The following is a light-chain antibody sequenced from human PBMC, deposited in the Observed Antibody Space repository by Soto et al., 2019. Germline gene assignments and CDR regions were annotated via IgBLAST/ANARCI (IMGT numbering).Light chain of an antibody. V-gene: IGKV1-39*01. CDR3: QHGYSTPLT. CDR2: AAS. Sequence: DIQMTQSPSALSASVGDRVTITCRASQSISTYLHWYQQKPGKAPNLLIYAASTLQRGIPSRFSGSGSGTDFTLIISSLQPEDFATYFCQHGYSTPLTFGGGTKVEIK. CDR1: QSISTY. J-gene: IGKJ4*01.